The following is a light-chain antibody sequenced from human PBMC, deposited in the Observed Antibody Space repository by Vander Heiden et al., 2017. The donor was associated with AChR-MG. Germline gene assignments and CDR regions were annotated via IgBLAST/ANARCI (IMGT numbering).Light chain of an antibody. J-gene: IGLJ3*02. CDR3: SSYTSSSTLWG. CDR1: SSDVGGYNY. Sequence: QSALTQPASVSGSPGQSITISCTGTSSDVGGYNYVSWYQQNPGKAPKLRSYDVSNRPSGVSNRFSGSKSGNTASLTISGLQAEDEADYYCSSYTSSSTLWGCGGGTKLNVI. V-gene: IGLV2-14*03. CDR2: DVS.